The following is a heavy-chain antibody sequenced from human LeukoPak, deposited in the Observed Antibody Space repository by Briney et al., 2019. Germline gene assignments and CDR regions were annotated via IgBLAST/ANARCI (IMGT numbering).Heavy chain of an antibody. Sequence: PGGSLRLSCAASGFTFSDYWMHWVRQAPGKGLVSVSRVNRDGSSTSYADSVKGRFTISRDNAKNTLSLQMNSLRAEDTAVYYCARDRSISAAGDTYWGQGTLVTVSS. J-gene: IGHJ4*02. D-gene: IGHD6-13*01. CDR2: VNRDGSST. CDR1: GFTFSDYW. V-gene: IGHV3-74*01. CDR3: ARDRSISAAGDTY.